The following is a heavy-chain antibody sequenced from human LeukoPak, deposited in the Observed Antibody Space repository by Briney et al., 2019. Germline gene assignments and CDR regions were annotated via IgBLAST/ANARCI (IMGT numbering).Heavy chain of an antibody. D-gene: IGHD3-3*01. J-gene: IGHJ3*02. Sequence: GGFLRLSCAASGFTVSSNYMSWVRQAPGKGLEWVSVIYSGGSTYYADSVKGRFTISRDNSKNTLYLQMNSLRAEDTAVYYCASDYDSDAFDIWGQGTMVTVSS. CDR3: ASDYDSDAFDI. CDR1: GFTVSSNY. CDR2: IYSGGST. V-gene: IGHV3-53*01.